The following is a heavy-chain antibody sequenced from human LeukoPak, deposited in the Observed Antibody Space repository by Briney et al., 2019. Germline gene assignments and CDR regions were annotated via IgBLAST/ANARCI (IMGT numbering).Heavy chain of an antibody. Sequence: PSETLSLTCTVSGASISSYYCTWIRQPAGEGRERIESIYSSGSTNYNPSLKSRVTMSLDTSKNQFSLRLSSVTAADTAVYYCARARGGSGSYGHFDYWGQGTLVTVSS. J-gene: IGHJ4*02. CDR2: IYSSGST. D-gene: IGHD1-26*01. CDR3: ARARGGSGSYGHFDY. CDR1: GASISSYY. V-gene: IGHV4-4*07.